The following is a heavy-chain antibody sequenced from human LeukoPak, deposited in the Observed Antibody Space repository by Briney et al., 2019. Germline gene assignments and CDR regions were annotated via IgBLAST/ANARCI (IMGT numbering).Heavy chain of an antibody. D-gene: IGHD2-21*02. CDR2: ISYDGSDK. V-gene: IGHV3-30*18. CDR3: AKDISGGDCPDY. J-gene: IGHJ4*02. CDR1: AFTFSNYG. Sequence: GRSLRLSCAASAFTFSNYGMHWVRKAPGKGLEWVAVISYDGSDKYYADSVKGRFTISRDNSKNTVFLQMNSLSTEDTAVYYCAKDISGGDCPDYWGQGTLVTVSS.